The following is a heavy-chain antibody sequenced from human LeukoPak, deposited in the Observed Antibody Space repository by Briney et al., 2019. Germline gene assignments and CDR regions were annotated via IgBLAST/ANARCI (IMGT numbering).Heavy chain of an antibody. CDR3: ARMDYDSSGYPD. CDR2: IIPIFGTA. J-gene: IGHJ4*02. V-gene: IGHV1-69*05. CDR1: GGTFSSYA. D-gene: IGHD3-22*01. Sequence: SVKVSCKASGGTFSSYAISWVRQAPGQGLEWMGGIIPIFGTANYAQKFQGRVAITTDESTSTAYMELSSLRSEDTAVYYCARMDYDSSGYPDWGQGTLVTVSS.